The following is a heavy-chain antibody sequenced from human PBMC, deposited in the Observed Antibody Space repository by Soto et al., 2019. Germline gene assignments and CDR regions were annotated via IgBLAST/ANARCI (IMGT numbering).Heavy chain of an antibody. CDR3: ARFDAVAGIYNYHGLDV. CDR2: IVPIFGTT. V-gene: IGHV1-69*12. CDR1: GGTFSNYA. Sequence: QVQLVQSGAEVTKPGSSVKVSCKASGGTFSNYAISWVRQAPGQGLEWMGGIVPIFGTTNYAQKFQGRVTIIADDSTTKSYLELSRLRSEDTAMYYCARFDAVAGIYNYHGLDVWGQGTAVRVSS. D-gene: IGHD6-19*01. J-gene: IGHJ6*02.